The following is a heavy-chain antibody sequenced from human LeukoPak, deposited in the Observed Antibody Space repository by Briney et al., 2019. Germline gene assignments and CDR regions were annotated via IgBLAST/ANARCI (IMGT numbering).Heavy chain of an antibody. J-gene: IGHJ4*02. CDR2: IYYSGST. V-gene: IGHV4-59*01. CDR3: ARAVLATIDY. Sequence: SETLSLTCTVSGGSISSYYWSWIRQPPGKGLEWIGYIYYSGSTNYNPSLKSRVTISVDTSKNQFSLKLSSVTAADTAVYYCARAVLATIDYWGQGTLVTVSS. D-gene: IGHD5-24*01. CDR1: GGSISSYY.